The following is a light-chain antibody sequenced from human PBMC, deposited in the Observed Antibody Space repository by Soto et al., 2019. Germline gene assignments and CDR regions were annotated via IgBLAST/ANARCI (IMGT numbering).Light chain of an antibody. J-gene: IGKJ2*01. Sequence: EIVLTQPPGTLSLSPGESATLSCRASQNVNSRFLAWYQHKPGQSPRLLIYAASTRASGIPDRFSGSTSGTDFTLTISRVEYEDFAVYYCQRYGDSPPNTFGQGSKLEIK. V-gene: IGKV3-20*01. CDR2: AAS. CDR3: QRYGDSPPNT. CDR1: QNVNSRF.